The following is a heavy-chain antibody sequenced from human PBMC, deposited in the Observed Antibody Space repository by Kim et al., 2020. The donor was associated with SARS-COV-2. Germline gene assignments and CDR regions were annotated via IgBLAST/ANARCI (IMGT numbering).Heavy chain of an antibody. J-gene: IGHJ4*02. CDR2: IYYSGST. CDR1: GGSISSYY. D-gene: IGHD3-9*01. Sequence: SETLSLTCTVSGGSISSYYWSWIRQPPGKGLEWIGYIYYSGSTNYNPSLKSRVTISVDTSKNQFSLKLSSVTAADTAVYYCARGPSSDYDILTGYYMYYFDYWGQGTLVTVSS. V-gene: IGHV4-59*13. CDR3: ARGPSSDYDILTGYYMYYFDY.